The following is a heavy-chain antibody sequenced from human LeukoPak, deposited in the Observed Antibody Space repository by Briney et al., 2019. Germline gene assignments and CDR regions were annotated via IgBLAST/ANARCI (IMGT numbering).Heavy chain of an antibody. CDR3: ARKRWGTFDY. CDR2: IKQDGSDK. J-gene: IGHJ4*02. CDR1: GFTFNNYL. D-gene: IGHD7-27*01. V-gene: IGHV3-7*01. Sequence: GGSLRLSCAASGFTFNNYLMSWVRQAPGKGLEWVANIKQDGSDKYYVDSVRGRFTISRDNAKNSLYLQMNSLRAEDTAVYYCARKRWGTFDYWGQGTLVTVSS.